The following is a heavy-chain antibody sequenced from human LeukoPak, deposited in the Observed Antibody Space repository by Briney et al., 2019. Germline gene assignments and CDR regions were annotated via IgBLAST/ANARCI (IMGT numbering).Heavy chain of an antibody. CDR1: GFTVSTYY. CDR3: ARVGDHFHWNLDL. Sequence: GSLRLSCAASGFTVSTYYMNWVRQAPGKGLEWVPIIYSGGTTYYADSVKGRFTISRDASKNTLSLQMNSLRAEDTAVYFCARVGDHFHWNLDLWGRGTLVSVSS. V-gene: IGHV3-53*01. J-gene: IGHJ2*01. CDR2: IYSGGTT. D-gene: IGHD3-3*02.